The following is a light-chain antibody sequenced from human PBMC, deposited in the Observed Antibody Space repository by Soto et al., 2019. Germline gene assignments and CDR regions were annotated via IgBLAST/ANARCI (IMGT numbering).Light chain of an antibody. CDR1: QSITNL. V-gene: IGKV1-39*01. CDR2: TTS. J-gene: IGKJ4*01. Sequence: DIQMTQSPSSLSASVGDGVTITCRASQSITNLLNWYQQKPGKAPKLLIYTTSILQSGVPSRFSGSGSGTDFTLTISSLQPEDFATYYCQQTYSTPLAFGGGTKVEI. CDR3: QQTYSTPLA.